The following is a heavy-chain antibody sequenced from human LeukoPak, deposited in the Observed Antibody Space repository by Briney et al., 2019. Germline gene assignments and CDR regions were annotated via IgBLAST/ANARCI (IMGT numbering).Heavy chain of an antibody. J-gene: IGHJ3*02. V-gene: IGHV3-69-1*01. CDR2: MTRSSTI. CDR1: GFSFCSYF. D-gene: IGHD3-10*02. CDR3: ARAQTMFWEFDGFDI. Sequence: GGSLRLSCAASGFSFCSYFMNWVRQAPGKGLEWVATMTRSSTIYYADSVKGRFTISRDNAKNSVYLQMNSLRDEDTAVYSCARAQTMFWEFDGFDIWGRGTKVTVSS.